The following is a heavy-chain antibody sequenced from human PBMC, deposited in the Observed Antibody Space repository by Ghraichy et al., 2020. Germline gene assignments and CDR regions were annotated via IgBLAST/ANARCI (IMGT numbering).Heavy chain of an antibody. CDR1: GFTFSSYG. Sequence: GGSLRLSCAASGFTFSSYGMHWVRQAPGKGLEWVAFIRYDGSNKYYADSVKGRFTISRDNSKNTLYLQMNSLRAEDTAVYYCAKWGWFLVYYYYGMDVWGQGTTVTVSS. CDR3: AKWGWFLVYYYYGMDV. D-gene: IGHD6-19*01. J-gene: IGHJ6*02. V-gene: IGHV3-30*02. CDR2: IRYDGSNK.